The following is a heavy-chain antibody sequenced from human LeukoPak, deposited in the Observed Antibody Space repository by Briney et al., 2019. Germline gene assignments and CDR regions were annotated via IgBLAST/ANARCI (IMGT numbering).Heavy chain of an antibody. D-gene: IGHD3-3*01. CDR1: GYTFTSYG. J-gene: IGHJ4*02. V-gene: IGHV1-18*01. CDR2: ISAYNGNT. CDR3: ARSGTIFGVVIKGGDY. Sequence: GASVKVSCKASGYTFTSYGISWVRQAPGQGLEWMGWISAYNGNTNYAQKLQGRVTMTTDTSTSTAYMELRSLRSDDTAVYYCARSGTIFGVVIKGGDYWGQGTLVTVSS.